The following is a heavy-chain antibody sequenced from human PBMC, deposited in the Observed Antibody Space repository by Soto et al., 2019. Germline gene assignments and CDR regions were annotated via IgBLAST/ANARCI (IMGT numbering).Heavy chain of an antibody. CDR1: VGTFSSYA. CDR2: IIPIFGTA. J-gene: IGHJ4*02. V-gene: IGHV1-69*13. CDR3: SGVPLGYGSSTSCWPVDY. D-gene: IGHD2-2*01. Sequence: SVKVSCKASVGTFSSYAISWVRQAPGQGLEWMGGIIPIFGTANYAQKFQGRVTITADESTSTAYMELSSLRSEDPAVYYCSGVPLGYGSSTSCWPVDYWGQGTLVTVSS.